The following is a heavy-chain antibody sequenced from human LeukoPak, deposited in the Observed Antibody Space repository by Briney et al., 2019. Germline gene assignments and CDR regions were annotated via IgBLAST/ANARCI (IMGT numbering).Heavy chain of an antibody. CDR1: GGSFSGYY. CDR3: ARGARIVVVPAAMLGFDY. CDR2: INHSGST. V-gene: IGHV4-34*01. Sequence: PSETLSLTCAVYGGSFSGYYWSWIRQPPGKGLEWIGEINHSGSTNYNPSLKSRVTISVDTSKNQSSLKLSSVTAADTAVYYCARGARIVVVPAAMLGFDYWGQGTLVTVSS. D-gene: IGHD2-2*01. J-gene: IGHJ4*02.